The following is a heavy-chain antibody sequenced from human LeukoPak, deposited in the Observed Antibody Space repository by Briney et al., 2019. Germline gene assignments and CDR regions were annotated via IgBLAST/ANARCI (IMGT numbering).Heavy chain of an antibody. CDR3: ATDRNSGKYYDY. J-gene: IGHJ4*02. Sequence: PGGSLRLSCAASGFMLSSTWMHWVRQAPGKGLVWVSRINSDATSTSYADSVRGRFTISRDDAKDTMYLQMNSLRAEDTAMYYCATDRNSGKYYDYWGQGTLVSVSS. D-gene: IGHD1-26*01. CDR2: INSDATST. CDR1: GFMLSSTW. V-gene: IGHV3-74*01.